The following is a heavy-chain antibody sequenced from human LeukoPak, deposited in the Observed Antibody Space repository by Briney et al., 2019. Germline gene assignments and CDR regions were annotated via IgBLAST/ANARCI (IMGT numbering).Heavy chain of an antibody. D-gene: IGHD3-9*01. V-gene: IGHV4-39*07. J-gene: IGHJ3*02. CDR3: ARDMMNYDILTGRAFDI. CDR2: IYYSGST. Sequence: SETLSLTCTVSGGSISSSSYYWGWIRQPPGKGLEWIGSIYYSGSTYYNPSLKSRVTISIDTSKNQFSLKLSSVTAADTAVYYCARDMMNYDILTGRAFDIWGQGTMVTVSS. CDR1: GGSISSSSYY.